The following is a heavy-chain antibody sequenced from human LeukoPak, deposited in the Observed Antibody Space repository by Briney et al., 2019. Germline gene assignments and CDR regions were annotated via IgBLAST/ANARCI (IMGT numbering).Heavy chain of an antibody. CDR3: ARNGGNSDYDY. V-gene: IGHV4-4*02. CDR2: IYHNGAT. J-gene: IGHJ4*02. D-gene: IGHD4-23*01. CDR1: GGSISSSSSIC. Sequence: SXTMSLTCAVSGGSISSSSSICWTWVRQPPGEGLEWIGEIYHNGATNYNPSLKSRVTLLLDKSKNQFSLRLNSVTAADTAVYYCARNGGNSDYDYWGQGTLVTVSA.